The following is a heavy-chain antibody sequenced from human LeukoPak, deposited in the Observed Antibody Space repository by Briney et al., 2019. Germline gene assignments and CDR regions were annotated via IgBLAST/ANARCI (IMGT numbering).Heavy chain of an antibody. CDR1: GGSISSSSYY. J-gene: IGHJ4*02. CDR2: IYYSGST. V-gene: IGHV4-39*01. CDR3: ARFLAAKSYSFDY. D-gene: IGHD6-6*01. Sequence: SETLSLTCTVSGGSISSSSYYWGWIRQPTGKGLEWIGSIYYSGSTYYNPSLKSRVTISVDTSKNQFSLKLSSVTAADTAVYYCARFLAAKSYSFDYWGQGTLVTVSS.